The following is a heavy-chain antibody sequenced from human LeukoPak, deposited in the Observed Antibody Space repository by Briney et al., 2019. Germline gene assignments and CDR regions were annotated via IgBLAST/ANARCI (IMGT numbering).Heavy chain of an antibody. V-gene: IGHV3-33*01. J-gene: IGHJ4*02. Sequence: GGSLRLSCAASGFTFSSYGMHWVRQAPGKGPEWVAVIWYDGSNKYYADSVKGRFTISRDNSKNTLYLQMNGLRAEDTAVYYCARDRDGSFDYWGQGTLVTVSS. D-gene: IGHD5-24*01. CDR1: GFTFSSYG. CDR3: ARDRDGSFDY. CDR2: IWYDGSNK.